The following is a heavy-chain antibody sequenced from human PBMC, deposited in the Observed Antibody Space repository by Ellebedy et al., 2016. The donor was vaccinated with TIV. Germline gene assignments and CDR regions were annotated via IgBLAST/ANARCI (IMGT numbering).Heavy chain of an antibody. CDR2: IYFDGSNK. J-gene: IGHJ6*02. V-gene: IGHV3-33*01. D-gene: IGHD5-24*01. Sequence: GGSLRLSCAASGFTFSSHGLHWVRQAPGKGLEWVALIYFDGSNKYYADSVKGRFTIARDNSKKTLSLEMSSLGGEDTAVYYCARAMAGFYYGMDVWGLGTTVTVSS. CDR3: ARAMAGFYYGMDV. CDR1: GFTFSSHG.